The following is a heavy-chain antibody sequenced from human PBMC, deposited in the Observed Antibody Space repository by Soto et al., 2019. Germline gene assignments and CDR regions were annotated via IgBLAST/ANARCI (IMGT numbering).Heavy chain of an antibody. CDR1: GGSISSYY. CDR3: ARAAPITIFGVVTDWFDP. D-gene: IGHD3-3*01. V-gene: IGHV4-59*01. Sequence: QVQLQESGPGLVKPSETLSLTCTVSGGSISSYYWSWIRQPPGKGLEWIGYIYYSGSTNYNPSLKSRVTISVDTSKNQFSLKLSSVTAADTAVYYCARAAPITIFGVVTDWFDPWGQGTLVTVSS. CDR2: IYYSGST. J-gene: IGHJ5*02.